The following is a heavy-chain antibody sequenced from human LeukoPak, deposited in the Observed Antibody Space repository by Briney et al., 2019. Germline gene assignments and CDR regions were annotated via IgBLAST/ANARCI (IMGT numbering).Heavy chain of an antibody. CDR2: IYYSGGT. V-gene: IGHV4-59*12. D-gene: IGHD3-10*01. CDR1: GGSISSYY. J-gene: IGHJ4*02. Sequence: SETLSLTCTVSGGSISSYYWSWIRQPPGKGLEWIGYIYYSGGTNYNPSLKSRVTISVDTSKNQFSLKLSSVTAADTAVYYCAREMYYGSGSYYEDYWGQGTLVTVSS. CDR3: AREMYYGSGSYYEDY.